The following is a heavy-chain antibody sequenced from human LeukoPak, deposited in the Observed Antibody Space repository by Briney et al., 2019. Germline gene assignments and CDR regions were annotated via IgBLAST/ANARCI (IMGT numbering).Heavy chain of an antibody. CDR3: AADHRSFRLHDAFDI. D-gene: IGHD2-15*01. V-gene: IGHV1-58*02. CDR2: IVVGSGNT. CDR1: GFTFTSSA. Sequence: SVKVSCKASGFTFTSSAMQWVRQARGQRLEWIGWIVVGSGNTNCAQKFQERVTITRDMSTSTAYMELSSLRSEDTAVYYCAADHRSFRLHDAFDIWGQGTMVTVSS. J-gene: IGHJ3*02.